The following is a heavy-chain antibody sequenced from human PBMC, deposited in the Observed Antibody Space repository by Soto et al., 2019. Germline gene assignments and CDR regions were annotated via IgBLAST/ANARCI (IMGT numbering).Heavy chain of an antibody. CDR2: IWYDGSNK. CDR1: GFTFSSYG. V-gene: IGHV3-33*01. CDR3: ARDLMNDFWSVATSGFDP. J-gene: IGHJ5*02. Sequence: GGSLRLSCAASGFTFSSYGMHWVRQAPGKGLEWVAVIWYDGSNKYYADSVKGRFTISRDNSKNTLYLQMNSLRAEDTAVYYCARDLMNDFWSVATSGFDPWGQGTLVTVSS. D-gene: IGHD3-3*01.